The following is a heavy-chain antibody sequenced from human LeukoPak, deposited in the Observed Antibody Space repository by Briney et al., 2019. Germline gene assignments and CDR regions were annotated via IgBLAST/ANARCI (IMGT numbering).Heavy chain of an antibody. CDR2: ISGSGGST. V-gene: IGHV3-23*01. Sequence: HPGGSLRLSCAASGFTFSSYAMSWVRQAPGKGLEWVSAISGSGGSTYYADSVKGRFTISRDNSKNTLYLQMNSLRAEDTAVYYCAVRIAVAGAFDYWGQGTLVTVSS. D-gene: IGHD6-19*01. CDR3: AVRIAVAGAFDY. CDR1: GFTFSSYA. J-gene: IGHJ4*02.